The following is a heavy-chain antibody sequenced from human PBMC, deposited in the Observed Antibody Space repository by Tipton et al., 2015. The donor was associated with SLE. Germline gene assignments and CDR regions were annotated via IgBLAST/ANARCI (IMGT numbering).Heavy chain of an antibody. CDR3: ARAPRITIFGVAHDAFDI. J-gene: IGHJ3*02. CDR1: GDSVSSNSAA. V-gene: IGHV6-1*01. D-gene: IGHD3-3*01. CDR2: TYYRSKWYN. Sequence: GLVKPSQTLSLTCAISGDSVSSNSAAWNWIRQSPSRGLEWLGRTYYRSKWYNDYAVSVKSRITINPDTSKNQFSLKLSSVTAADTAVYYCARAPRITIFGVAHDAFDIWGQGTMVTVSS.